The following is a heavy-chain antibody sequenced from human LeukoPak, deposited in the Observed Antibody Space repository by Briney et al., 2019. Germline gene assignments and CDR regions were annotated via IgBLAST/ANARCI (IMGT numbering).Heavy chain of an antibody. CDR1: GGSISSGSYY. V-gene: IGHV4-61*02. CDR2: IYTSGNT. J-gene: IGHJ4*02. D-gene: IGHD6-6*01. Sequence: PSETLSLTCTVSGGSISSGSYYWSWIRQPAGKGLEWIGRIYTSGNTNYNPSLKSRVTISVDTSKNQFSLKLSSVTAADTAVYYCASEYSSSSWSFDYWGQGTLVTVSS. CDR3: ASEYSSSSWSFDY.